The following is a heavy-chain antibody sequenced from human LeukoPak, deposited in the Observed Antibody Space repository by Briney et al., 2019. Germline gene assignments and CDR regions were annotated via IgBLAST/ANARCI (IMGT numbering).Heavy chain of an antibody. CDR2: MSYDGSNK. J-gene: IGHJ4*02. CDR1: GFTFSSYG. D-gene: IGHD6-19*01. Sequence: GRSLRLSCAASGFTFSSYGMHWVRQAPGKGLEWVAVMSYDGSNKYYADSVKGRFTISRDNSKNTLYLQMNSLRAEDTAVYYCAKDEWLGHFDYWGQGTLVTVSS. V-gene: IGHV3-30*18. CDR3: AKDEWLGHFDY.